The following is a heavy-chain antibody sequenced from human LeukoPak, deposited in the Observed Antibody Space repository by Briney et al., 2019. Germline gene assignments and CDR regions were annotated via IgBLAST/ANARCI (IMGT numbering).Heavy chain of an antibody. CDR3: ANTRLPGYYYYGMDV. V-gene: IGHV3-23*01. D-gene: IGHD1-14*01. CDR1: GFDFSHYG. CDR2: FSGTSTLT. Sequence: PGGSLRLSCAASGFDFSHYGMSWVRQSPGKGLEWVSTFSGTSTLTYYADSVKGRFTISRDDSKNVLYLQMNSLRDEDTAVYYCANTRLPGYYYYGMDVWGQGTTVTVSS. J-gene: IGHJ6*02.